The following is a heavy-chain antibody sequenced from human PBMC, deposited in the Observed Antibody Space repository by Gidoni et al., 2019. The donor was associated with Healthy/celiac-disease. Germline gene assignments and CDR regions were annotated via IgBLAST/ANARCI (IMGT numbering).Heavy chain of an antibody. Sequence: EVQLVESGGGLVKPGGSLRLSCAASGFTFSSYSMNWVRQAPGKGLEWVSSISRSSSYIYYADSVKGRFTISRDNAKNSMYRKMNSLRAEDTAVYYCARGHHSGIKELWGQGTLVTVSS. CDR2: ISRSSSYI. V-gene: IGHV3-21*01. CDR1: GFTFSSYS. J-gene: IGHJ4*02. CDR3: ARGHHSGIKEL. D-gene: IGHD1-26*01.